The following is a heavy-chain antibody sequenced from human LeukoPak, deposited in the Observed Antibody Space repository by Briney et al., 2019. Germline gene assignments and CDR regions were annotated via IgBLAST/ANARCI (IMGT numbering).Heavy chain of an antibody. Sequence: GESLKISCKGSGYSFTSYWISWVRQMPGKGLEWMGRIDPSDSYTNYRPSFQGHVTISTDKSISTAYLQWSSLKASDTAIYYCARRRYSNTWFDYWGQGTLVTVSS. CDR1: GYSFTSYW. D-gene: IGHD6-13*01. CDR3: ARRRYSNTWFDY. J-gene: IGHJ4*02. V-gene: IGHV5-10-1*01. CDR2: IDPSDSYT.